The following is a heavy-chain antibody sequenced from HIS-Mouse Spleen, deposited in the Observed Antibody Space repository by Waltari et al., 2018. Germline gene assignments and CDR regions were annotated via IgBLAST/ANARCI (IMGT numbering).Heavy chain of an antibody. CDR1: GYTFSSHF. J-gene: IGHJ3*02. Sequence: QVQLVQSGAAVKKPGASGKVVCKASGYTFSSHFTQRVRQAPGPGLEWMGWINPNSGGTNYAQKFQGRVTMTRDTSISTAYMELSRLRSDDTAVYYCARVGLGIAFDIWGQGTMVTVSS. V-gene: IGHV1-2*02. CDR2: INPNSGGT. CDR3: ARVGLGIAFDI. D-gene: IGHD7-27*01.